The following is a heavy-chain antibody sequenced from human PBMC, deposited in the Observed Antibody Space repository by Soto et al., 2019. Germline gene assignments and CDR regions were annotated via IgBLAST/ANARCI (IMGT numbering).Heavy chain of an antibody. J-gene: IGHJ4*02. D-gene: IGHD1-7*01. CDR2: IYRTGST. Sequence: SETLSLTCAVSGGSFTSNSWWTWVRQPPGQGLEWIGEIYRTGSTNYNPSLKSRVTISLDKSENQFSLKVTSLTAADTAVYYCASRDPGTSVDYWGQGTLVNVSS. CDR1: GGSFTSNSW. V-gene: IGHV4-4*02. CDR3: ASRDPGTSVDY.